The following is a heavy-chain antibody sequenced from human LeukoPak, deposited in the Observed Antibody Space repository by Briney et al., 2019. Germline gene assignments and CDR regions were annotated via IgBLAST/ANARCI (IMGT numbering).Heavy chain of an antibody. V-gene: IGHV3-11*05. CDR2: ISSSSSYT. CDR1: GFTFSSSA. CDR3: ARVAGTTGDY. J-gene: IGHJ4*02. D-gene: IGHD1-1*01. Sequence: GGPLRLSCAASGFTFSSSAMSWIRQAPGKGLEWVSYISSSSSYTNYADSVKGRFTISRDNAKNSLYLQMNSLRAEDTAVYYCARVAGTTGDYWGQGTLVTVSS.